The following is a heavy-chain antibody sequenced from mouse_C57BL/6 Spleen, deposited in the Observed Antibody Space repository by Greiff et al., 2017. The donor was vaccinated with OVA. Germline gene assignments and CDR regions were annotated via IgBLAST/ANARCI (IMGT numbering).Heavy chain of an antibody. D-gene: IGHD2-4*01. Sequence: EVKVVESGGGLVQPGGSLKLSCAASGFTFSDYYMYWVRQTPEKRLEWVAYISNGGGSTYYPDTVKGRFTISRDNAKNTLYLQMSRLKAEDTAMYYCARRYYDYDGAWFAYWGQGTLVTVSA. CDR1: GFTFSDYY. CDR2: ISNGGGST. J-gene: IGHJ3*01. V-gene: IGHV5-12*01. CDR3: ARRYYDYDGAWFAY.